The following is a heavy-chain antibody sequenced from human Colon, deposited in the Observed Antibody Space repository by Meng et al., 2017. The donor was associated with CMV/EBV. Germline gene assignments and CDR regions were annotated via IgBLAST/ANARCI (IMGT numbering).Heavy chain of an antibody. CDR3: ASLSGGDFDY. Sequence: QWPLVRSGAEVKKPGASGKVSCKASGYTFTGYFMYWVRQAPGQGLEWLGVINPITGGTNYAQKFQGRVTMTRDTSMNTAYMELSRLRSDDTAVYYCASLSGGDFDYWGQGTLVTVSS. V-gene: IGHV1-2*02. D-gene: IGHD1-26*01. CDR2: INPITGGT. CDR1: GYTFTGYF. J-gene: IGHJ4*02.